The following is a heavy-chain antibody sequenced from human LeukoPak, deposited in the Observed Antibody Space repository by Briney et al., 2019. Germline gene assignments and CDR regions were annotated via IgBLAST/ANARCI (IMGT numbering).Heavy chain of an antibody. Sequence: PSETLSLTCTVSGGSISSSSYYWGWIRQPPGKGLGWIGSIYYSGSTYYNPSLKSRVTISVDTSKNQFSLKLSSVTAADTAVYYCARRGFDYYYYYYMDVWGKGTTVTVSS. CDR1: GGSISSSSYY. J-gene: IGHJ6*03. CDR3: ARRGFDYYYYYYMDV. D-gene: IGHD3-10*01. V-gene: IGHV4-39*01. CDR2: IYYSGST.